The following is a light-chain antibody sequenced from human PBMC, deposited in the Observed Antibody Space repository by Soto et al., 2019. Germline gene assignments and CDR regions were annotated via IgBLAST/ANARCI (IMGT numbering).Light chain of an antibody. CDR2: DAS. V-gene: IGKV1-33*01. CDR1: QDISNY. J-gene: IGKJ4*01. Sequence: DIQMTQSPSSLSASVGDRVTITCQASQDISNYLNWYQQKPGKAPKLLIYDASNLETGDPSRYSGSGSGTDIAFTISSLPHEDVATYYSQQYQNLHYPFGGGYKLEIK. CDR3: QQYQNLHYP.